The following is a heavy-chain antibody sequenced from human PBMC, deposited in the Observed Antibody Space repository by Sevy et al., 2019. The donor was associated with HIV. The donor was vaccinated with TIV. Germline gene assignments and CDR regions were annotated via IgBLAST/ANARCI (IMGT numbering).Heavy chain of an antibody. J-gene: IGHJ2*01. V-gene: IGHV2-5*01. CDR3: GHFHPDLVVVPAARGWYFDL. CDR1: GFSLSTSGVG. CDR2: IYWNDDK. D-gene: IGHD2-2*01. Sequence: SGPTLVNPTQTLTLTCTFSGFSLSTSGVGVGWIRQPPGKALEWLALIYWNDDKRYSPSLKSRLTITKDTSKNQVVLTMTYMDPVDTATYYCGHFHPDLVVVPAARGWYFDLWGCGTLVTVSS.